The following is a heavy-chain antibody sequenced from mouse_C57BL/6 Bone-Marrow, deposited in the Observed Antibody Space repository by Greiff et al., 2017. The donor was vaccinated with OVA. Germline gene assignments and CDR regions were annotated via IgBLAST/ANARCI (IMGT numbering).Heavy chain of an antibody. CDR2: IGPGSGST. V-gene: IGHV1-77*01. CDR3: ASLYYYGSSYDAMDY. D-gene: IGHD1-1*01. Sequence: VQLQQSGAELVKPGASVKISCKASGYTFTDYYINWVKQRPGQGLEWIGKIGPGSGSTYYNEKFKGKATLTADKSSSTAYMQLSSLTSEDSAVYFCASLYYYGSSYDAMDYWGQGTSVTVSS. J-gene: IGHJ4*01. CDR1: GYTFTDYY.